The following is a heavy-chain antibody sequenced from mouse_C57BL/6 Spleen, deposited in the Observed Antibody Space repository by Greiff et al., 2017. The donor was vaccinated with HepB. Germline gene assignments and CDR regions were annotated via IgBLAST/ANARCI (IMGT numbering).Heavy chain of an antibody. D-gene: IGHD1-1*01. CDR2: INPSTGGT. CDR3: ARGGYYVSSHWYFDV. Sequence: DVKLQESGPELVKPGASVKISCKASGYSFTGYYMNWVKQSPEKSLEWIGEINPSTGGTTYNQKFKAKATLTVDKSSSTAYMQLKSLTSEDSAVYYCARGGYYVSSHWYFDVWGTGTTVTVSS. V-gene: IGHV1-42*01. J-gene: IGHJ1*03. CDR1: GYSFTGYY.